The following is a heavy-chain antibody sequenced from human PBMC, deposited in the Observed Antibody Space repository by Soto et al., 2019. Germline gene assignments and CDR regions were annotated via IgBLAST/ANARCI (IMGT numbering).Heavy chain of an antibody. CDR1: GFSLSTSGVG. J-gene: IGHJ5*02. CDR2: IYWDDDK. Sequence: SGPTLVNPTQTLTLTCTFSGFSLSTSGVGVGWIRQPPGKALEWLALIYWDDDKRYSPSLKSRLTITKDTSKNQVVLTMTNMDPVDTATYYCALTRITMVRGVITFWFDPWGQGTLVTVSS. D-gene: IGHD3-10*01. V-gene: IGHV2-5*02. CDR3: ALTRITMVRGVITFWFDP.